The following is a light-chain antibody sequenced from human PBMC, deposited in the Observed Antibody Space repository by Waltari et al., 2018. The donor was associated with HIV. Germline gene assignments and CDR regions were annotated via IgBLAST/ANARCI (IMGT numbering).Light chain of an antibody. J-gene: IGLJ2*01. Sequence: QSVLTQPPSASGTPGQRVTISCSGSTSNIGSNDGYWYHQLPGSAPKCLISRNYHRPSGVPDRFSGSKSGTSASLAIVGLRSEDEAEYYCATWDDSRGGVVFGGGTKLTVL. CDR2: RNY. V-gene: IGLV1-47*01. CDR3: ATWDDSRGGVV. CDR1: TSNIGSND.